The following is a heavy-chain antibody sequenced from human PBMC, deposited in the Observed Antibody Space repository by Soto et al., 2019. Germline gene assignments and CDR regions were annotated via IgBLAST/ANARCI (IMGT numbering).Heavy chain of an antibody. CDR1: GYTFSSYS. Sequence: PGGSLRLSCAASGYTFSSYSMNWVRQAPGKGLEWVSYISSSSSTIYYADSVKGRFTISRDNAKNSLYLQMNSLRDEDTAVYYCASQAGIAVAGTGVDYWGQGTLVTVSS. J-gene: IGHJ4*02. CDR3: ASQAGIAVAGTGVDY. D-gene: IGHD6-19*01. V-gene: IGHV3-48*02. CDR2: ISSSSSTI.